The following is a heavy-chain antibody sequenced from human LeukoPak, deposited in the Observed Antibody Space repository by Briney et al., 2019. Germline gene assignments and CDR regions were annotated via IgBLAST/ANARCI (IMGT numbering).Heavy chain of an antibody. J-gene: IGHJ4*02. Sequence: SQTLSLTCAISGDSVSSNSAAWNWIRQSPSRGLEWLGRTYYRSKWYNDYAVFVKSLITINPATSKNQFSLQLNSVTPEDTAVYYCARGKTTGHWYFDYWGQGTLVTVSS. D-gene: IGHD1/OR15-1a*01. CDR2: TYYRSKWYN. CDR1: GDSVSSNSAA. V-gene: IGHV6-1*01. CDR3: ARGKTTGHWYFDY.